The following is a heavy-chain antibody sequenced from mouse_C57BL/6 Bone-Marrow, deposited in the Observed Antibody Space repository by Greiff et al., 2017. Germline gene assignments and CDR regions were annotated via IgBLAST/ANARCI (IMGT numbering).Heavy chain of an antibody. CDR1: GFTFSNYW. CDR2: IRLKYDNYAT. CDR3: TGEVVKDMDY. V-gene: IGHV6-3*01. Sequence: VQLKESGGGLVQPGGSMKLSCVASGFTFSNYWMNWVRQSPEKGLEWVAQIRLKYDNYATHSAESVKGRLTISIGESKSRVYLQMNNLRAEDTGIYYSTGEVVKDMDYWGQGTSLTVSS. D-gene: IGHD1-1*01. J-gene: IGHJ2*02.